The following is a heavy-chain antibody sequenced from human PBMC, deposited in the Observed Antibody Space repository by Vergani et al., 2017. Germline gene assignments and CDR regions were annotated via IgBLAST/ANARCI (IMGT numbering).Heavy chain of an antibody. V-gene: IGHV4-38-2*02. CDR3: ARDDRWGLALDI. D-gene: IGHD4-23*01. Sequence: QVQLQESGPGLVKPSETLSLTCTVSGYSISSGYYWGWIRQPPGKGLEWIGSIYHSGSTYYNPSLKSRVTISVDTSKNQFSLKLNSVAAADTAVYYCARDDRWGLALDIWGQGTMVTVSP. J-gene: IGHJ3*02. CDR1: GYSISSGYY. CDR2: IYHSGST.